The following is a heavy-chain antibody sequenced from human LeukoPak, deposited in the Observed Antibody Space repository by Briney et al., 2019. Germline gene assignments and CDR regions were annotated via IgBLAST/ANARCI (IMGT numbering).Heavy chain of an antibody. CDR3: AGTSSSWYVWDY. J-gene: IGHJ4*02. D-gene: IGHD6-13*01. V-gene: IGHV4-4*02. CDR1: GGSISSSDW. CDR2: IYHSGST. Sequence: SETLSLTCAVSGGSISSSDWWSWVRQPPGKGLEWIGEIYHSGSTNYNPSLKSRVTISVDKSKNQFSLKLSSVTAADTAVYYCAGTSSSWYVWDYWGQGTLVTVSS.